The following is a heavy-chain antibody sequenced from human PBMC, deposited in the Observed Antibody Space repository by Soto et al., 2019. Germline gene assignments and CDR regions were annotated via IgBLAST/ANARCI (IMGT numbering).Heavy chain of an antibody. V-gene: IGHV4-31*03. CDR1: GGSISSGGYY. J-gene: IGHJ4*02. CDR3: ARVGGGCSGGSCYSPYFDY. D-gene: IGHD2-15*01. Sequence: QVQLQESGPGLVKRSQTLSLTCTVSGGSISSGGYYWSWIRQHPGKGLEWIGYIYYSGSTYYNPSLKSRVTISVDASKNQFSLKLSSVAAADTAVYYCARVGGGCSGGSCYSPYFDYWGQGTLVTVSS. CDR2: IYYSGST.